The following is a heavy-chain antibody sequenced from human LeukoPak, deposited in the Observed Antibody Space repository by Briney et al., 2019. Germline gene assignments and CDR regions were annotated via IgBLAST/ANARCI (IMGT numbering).Heavy chain of an antibody. J-gene: IGHJ4*02. CDR2: ISATGGST. CDR1: VFAFTTFA. D-gene: IGHD3-22*01. V-gene: IGHV3-23*01. Sequence: GGSLRLSCAPSVFAFTTFAMTWVRQAPGKGLEWVSTISATGGSTYYADSLKGRFTISRDNSNNTLYLQMSSLRADDTVLYYCAKLLQQAVHYQAFDHWGQGALVTVSS. CDR3: AKLLQQAVHYQAFDH.